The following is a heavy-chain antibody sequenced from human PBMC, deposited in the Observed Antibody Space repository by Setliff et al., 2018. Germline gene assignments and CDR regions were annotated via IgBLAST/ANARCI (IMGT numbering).Heavy chain of an antibody. CDR3: ARDSVLRYFDWLLYTPDAFDI. CDR1: GFTFSDYY. CDR2: ISSSGSTI. Sequence: PGGSLRLSCAASGFTFSDYYMSWIRQAPGKGLEWVSYISSSGSTIYYADSVKGRFTISRDNAKNSLYLQMNSLRAEDTAVYYCARDSVLRYFDWLLYTPDAFDIWGQGTMVTVS. V-gene: IGHV3-11*04. J-gene: IGHJ3*02. D-gene: IGHD3-9*01.